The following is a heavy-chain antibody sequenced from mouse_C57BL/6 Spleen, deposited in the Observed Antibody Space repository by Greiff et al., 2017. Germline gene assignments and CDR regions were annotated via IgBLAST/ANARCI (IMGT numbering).Heavy chain of an antibody. CDR3: TPSPLYDYDGYCDV. CDR1: GFNIQDDY. D-gene: IGHD2-4*01. V-gene: IGHV14-4*01. J-gene: IGHJ1*03. Sequence: EVQLQQSGAELVRPGASVKLSCTASGFNIQDDYMHWVKQRPEQGLEWICWIDPVNGDTAYASKFQGKATITADTSSNTAYLQRSSRTSEDTAVYYCTPSPLYDYDGYCDVGGTGTTVTVSS. CDR2: IDPVNGDT.